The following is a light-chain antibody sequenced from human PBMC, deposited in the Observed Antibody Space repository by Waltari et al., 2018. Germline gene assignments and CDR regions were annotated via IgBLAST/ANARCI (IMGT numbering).Light chain of an antibody. CDR1: QSLVHSDGKTY. CDR3: MQATQWPLT. Sequence: DVVMTQSPLSLPVTLGRPATISRRPSQSLVHSDGKTYLNWFHQRPGQSPRRLIYNVFNRDSGVPDRFSGSGSGTDFTLNSSRVEAEDVGTYYCMQATQWPLTFGQGTKVEIK. CDR2: NVF. J-gene: IGKJ1*01. V-gene: IGKV2-30*02.